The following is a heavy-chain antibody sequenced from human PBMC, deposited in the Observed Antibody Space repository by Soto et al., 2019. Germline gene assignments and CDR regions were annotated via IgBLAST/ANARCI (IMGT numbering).Heavy chain of an antibody. CDR3: ARVWGGAFDF. J-gene: IGHJ3*01. D-gene: IGHD3-10*01. V-gene: IGHV4-59*01. CDR1: GGSIGNSY. CDR2: IYYSGSS. Sequence: PSETLSLTCTVSGGSIGNSYWSWIRQSPGKGLEWIGYIYYSGSSNYNPSLKSRVSISVDTSKNQFSLKLSSVTAADTAVYYCARVWGGAFDFWGQGTMVTVSS.